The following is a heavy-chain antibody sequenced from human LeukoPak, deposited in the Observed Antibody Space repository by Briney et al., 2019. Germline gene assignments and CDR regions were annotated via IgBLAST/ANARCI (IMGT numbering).Heavy chain of an antibody. CDR3: ARDFIVVDAFDI. CDR2: ISYTGNT. J-gene: IGHJ3*02. V-gene: IGHV4-59*12. D-gene: IGHD3-16*02. CDR1: GGSISSFY. Sequence: SETLSLTCTVSGGSISSFYWSWIRQSPGKGLEWIGYISYTGNTNYNPSLKSRVTISVDTSKNQFSLKLSSVTPGDTAVYYCARDFIVVDAFDIWGQGTMVTVSS.